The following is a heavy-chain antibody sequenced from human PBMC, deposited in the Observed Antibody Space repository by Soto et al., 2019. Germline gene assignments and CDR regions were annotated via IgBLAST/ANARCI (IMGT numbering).Heavy chain of an antibody. CDR2: INHSGST. J-gene: IGHJ6*02. CDR1: GRSFSGYY. Sequence: LSLTCAVSGRSFSGYYWSWIRQPPGKGLEWIGEINHSGSTNYNPSLKSRVTISVDTYKNQFYLKLSSVTAAETDVYYCERHTRVYYYYYGMDVWGQGTT. CDR3: ERHTRVYYYYYGMDV. V-gene: IGHV4-34*01. D-gene: IGHD2-15*01.